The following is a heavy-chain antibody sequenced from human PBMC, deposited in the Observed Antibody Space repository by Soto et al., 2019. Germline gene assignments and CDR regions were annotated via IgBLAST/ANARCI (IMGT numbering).Heavy chain of an antibody. CDR2: ISFDGSDK. D-gene: IGHD3-9*01. CDR3: ARDISTLLNALGYYGMDV. V-gene: IGHV3-30-3*01. CDR1: GFTFSNYA. Sequence: QVQLVESGGGVVQPGRSLRLSCVTSGFTFSNYAIHWVRQAPGKGLEWVSVISFDGSDKYYADSVKGRFTISRDNSKNTLDLQMNSLRGEHTAVYYCARDISTLLNALGYYGMDVWGRGTTVTVSS. J-gene: IGHJ6*02.